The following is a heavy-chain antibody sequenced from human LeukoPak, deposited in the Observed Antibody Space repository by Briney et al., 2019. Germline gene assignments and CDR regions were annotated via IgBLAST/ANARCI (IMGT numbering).Heavy chain of an antibody. D-gene: IGHD3-9*01. CDR3: AKGSNFDWDYYSDY. Sequence: PGGSLRLSCAASGFTFDDYAMHWVRQAPGKGLEWVSGISWNSGSIGYADSVKGRFTISRDNAKNSLYLQMNSLRAEDTALYYCAKGSNFDWDYYSDYWGQGTLVTVSS. CDR1: GFTFDDYA. J-gene: IGHJ4*02. V-gene: IGHV3-9*01. CDR2: ISWNSGSI.